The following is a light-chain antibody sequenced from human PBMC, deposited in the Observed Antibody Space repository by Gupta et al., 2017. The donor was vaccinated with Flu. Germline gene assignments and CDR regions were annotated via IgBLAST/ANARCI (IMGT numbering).Light chain of an antibody. Sequence: TMSLTGTTSDVGGSTPSSWYQLPPGTAPKLMISDVSNRRSSRTNRFSGSKSGNTAALTISWLQAEDEADYYCSTYTSGSTIVVAFGGGTKLTVL. CDR1: TSDVGGSTP. CDR2: DVS. V-gene: IGLV2-14*04. J-gene: IGLJ2*01. CDR3: STYTSGSTIVVA.